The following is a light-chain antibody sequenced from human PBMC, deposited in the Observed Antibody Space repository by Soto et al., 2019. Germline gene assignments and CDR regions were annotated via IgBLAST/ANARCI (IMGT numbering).Light chain of an antibody. CDR2: GAS. Sequence: IVLTQSPGTLSLSPGERATLSCRASQSVSSSYLAWYQQKPGQAPRLLIYGASSRATGIPDRFSGSGSGTDFTLIISRLEPEDFAVYYCQQYGRSPPYTFGQGTKLEIK. J-gene: IGKJ2*01. V-gene: IGKV3-20*01. CDR3: QQYGRSPPYT. CDR1: QSVSSSY.